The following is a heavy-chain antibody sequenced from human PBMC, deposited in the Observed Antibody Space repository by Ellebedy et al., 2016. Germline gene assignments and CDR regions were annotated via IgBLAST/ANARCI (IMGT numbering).Heavy chain of an antibody. D-gene: IGHD6-13*01. V-gene: IGHV3-49*03. CDR1: GFTFGDYA. J-gene: IGHJ4*02. CDR2: IRSKAYGGTT. Sequence: GGSLRLXXTASGFTFGDYAMSWFRQAPGKGLEWVGFIRSKAYGGTTEYAASVKGRFTIPRDDSKSIAYLQMNSLKTEDTAVYYCTRDANMIAAADYWGQGTLVTVSS. CDR3: TRDANMIAAADY.